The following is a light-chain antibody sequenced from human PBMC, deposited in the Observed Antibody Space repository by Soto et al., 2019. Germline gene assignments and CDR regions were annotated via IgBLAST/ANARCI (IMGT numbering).Light chain of an antibody. CDR3: QQRSIWPLT. CDR2: EAS. J-gene: IGKJ4*01. CDR1: QSVGNN. Sequence: EIEMTQSPATLSLSPGERATVSCRASQSVGNNLAWYQQKSGQAPRLLIYEASSRATGIPDRFSGSGSGTDFTLTISNLEPEDSAVYYCQQRSIWPLTFGGGTKVDIK. V-gene: IGKV3-11*01.